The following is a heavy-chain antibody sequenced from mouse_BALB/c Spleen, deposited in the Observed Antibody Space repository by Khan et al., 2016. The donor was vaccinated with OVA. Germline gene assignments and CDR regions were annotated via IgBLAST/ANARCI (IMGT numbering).Heavy chain of an antibody. CDR2: ISDGGSYI. CDR3: VRGYYGDPFAY. V-gene: IGHV5-4*02. CDR1: GFTFSDYY. D-gene: IGHD2-13*01. J-gene: IGHJ3*01. Sequence: EVELVESGGGLVKPGGSLTLSCAASGFTFSDYYMYWVRQTPEKRLEWVATISDGGSYIYYRDSVKGRFTMSRDDAENNLNLQMSSLKSEDTAMYYCVRGYYGDPFAYWGQGTLVTVSA.